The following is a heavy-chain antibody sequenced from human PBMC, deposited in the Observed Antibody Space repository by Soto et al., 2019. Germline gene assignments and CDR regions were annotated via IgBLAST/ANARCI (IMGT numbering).Heavy chain of an antibody. CDR3: ARLLYYDTSGYFNY. CDR1: GYSFTSYW. V-gene: IGHV5-51*01. Sequence: PGESLKISCKGSGYSFTSYWIGWVRQMSGKGPEWMGIIYPGDSDTRYSPSFQGQVTISADKSISTAYLQWSSLKASDTAMYYCARLLYYDTSGYFNYWGQGTLVTVSS. D-gene: IGHD3-22*01. J-gene: IGHJ4*02. CDR2: IYPGDSDT.